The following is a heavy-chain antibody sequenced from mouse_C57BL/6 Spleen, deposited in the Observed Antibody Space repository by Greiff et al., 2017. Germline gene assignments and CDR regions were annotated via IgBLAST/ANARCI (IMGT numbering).Heavy chain of an antibody. V-gene: IGHV1-50*01. CDR3: ARGEGSSYYAMDY. CDR1: GYTFTSYW. J-gene: IGHJ4*01. D-gene: IGHD1-1*01. CDR2: IDPSDSYT. Sequence: VQLQQPGAELVKPGASVKLSCKASGYTFTSYWMQWVKPRPGQGLEWIGEIDPSDSYTNYNQKFKGKATLTVDTSSSTAYMQLSSLTSEDSAVYYCARGEGSSYYAMDYWGQGTSVTVSS.